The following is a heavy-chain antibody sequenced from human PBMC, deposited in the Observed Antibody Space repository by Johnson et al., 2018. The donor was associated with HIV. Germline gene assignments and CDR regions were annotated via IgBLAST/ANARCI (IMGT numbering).Heavy chain of an antibody. CDR2: LYSGGST. CDR3: AKDDYGDLWVGAFDI. Sequence: ESGGGLIQPGGSLRLSCAASGFTVSSNYMSWFRQAPGKGLEWVSVLYSGGSTYYADSVKGRFTLSRDNSKNTLYLQMNSLRAEDTAMYYCAKDDYGDLWVGAFDIWGQGTMVTVSS. V-gene: IGHV3-53*01. CDR1: GFTVSSNY. D-gene: IGHD4-17*01. J-gene: IGHJ3*02.